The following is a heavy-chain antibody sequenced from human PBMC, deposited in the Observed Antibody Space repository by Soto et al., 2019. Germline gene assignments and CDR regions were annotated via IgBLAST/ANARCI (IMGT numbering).Heavy chain of an antibody. Sequence: GGSLRLSCAASGFTFSGYGMHWVRLAPGKGLEWVAVIWYDGSNKYYADSVKGRFTISRDNSKNTLYLQMNSLRAEDTAVYYCARNGICTSTSCYSFPYYYYMDVWGKGTTVTVSS. D-gene: IGHD2-2*01. CDR1: GFTFSGYG. CDR2: IWYDGSNK. V-gene: IGHV3-33*01. CDR3: ARNGICTSTSCYSFPYYYYMDV. J-gene: IGHJ6*03.